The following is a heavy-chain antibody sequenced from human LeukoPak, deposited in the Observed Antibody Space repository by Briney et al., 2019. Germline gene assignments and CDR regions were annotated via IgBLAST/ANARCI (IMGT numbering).Heavy chain of an antibody. D-gene: IGHD5-24*01. CDR2: IYYSGST. V-gene: IGHV4-59*01. CDR3: ARGDGYNVGMDV. J-gene: IGHJ6*02. CDR1: GGSISSYY. Sequence: SETLSLTCTVSGGSISSYYWSWIRQPPGKGLEWIGYIYYSGSTNYNPSLKSRVTISVDTSKNQFSLKLSSVTAADTAVYYCARGDGYNVGMDVWGQGTTVTVSS.